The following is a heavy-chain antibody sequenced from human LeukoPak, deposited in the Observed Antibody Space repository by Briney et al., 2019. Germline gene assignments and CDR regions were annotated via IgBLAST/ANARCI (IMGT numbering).Heavy chain of an antibody. D-gene: IGHD5-18*01. CDR2: MNPNSGNT. Sequence: ASVKVSCKASGYTFTSYDINWVRQATGQGLEWMGWMNPNSGNTGYAQKFQGRVTMTRNTSISTAYMELSSLRSEDTAVYYCARESAQAAMVFGYWGQGTLVTVSS. J-gene: IGHJ4*02. CDR3: ARESAQAAMVFGY. CDR1: GYTFTSYD. V-gene: IGHV1-8*01.